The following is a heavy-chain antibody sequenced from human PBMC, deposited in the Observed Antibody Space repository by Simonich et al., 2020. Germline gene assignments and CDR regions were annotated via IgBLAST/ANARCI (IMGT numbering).Heavy chain of an antibody. V-gene: IGHV1-2*02. D-gene: IGHD2-15*01. CDR3: ARIANPGKDLNWFDP. CDR2: INPNRGCT. Sequence: QVQLVQSGAEVKKPGASVKVSCKASGYTFTGYYMHWVRQAPGQGREWMGWINPNRGCTNYAQKFQGRVTMTRDTSISTAYMELSRLRSDDTAVYYCARIANPGKDLNWFDPWGQGTLVTVSS. J-gene: IGHJ5*02. CDR1: GYTFTGYY.